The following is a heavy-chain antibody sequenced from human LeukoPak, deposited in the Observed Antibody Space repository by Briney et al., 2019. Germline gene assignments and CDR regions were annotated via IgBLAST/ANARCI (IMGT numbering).Heavy chain of an antibody. CDR1: GGSFSGYY. V-gene: IGHV4-59*08. J-gene: IGHJ4*02. CDR3: ARHVPMEELDSSGYYFSSYFDY. CDR2: IYYSGST. Sequence: SETLSLTCAVYGGSFSGYYWSWIRQPPGKGLEWIGYIYYSGSTNYNPSLKSRVTISVDTSKNQFSLKLSSVTAADTAVYYCARHVPMEELDSSGYYFSSYFDYWGQGTLVTVSS. D-gene: IGHD3-22*01.